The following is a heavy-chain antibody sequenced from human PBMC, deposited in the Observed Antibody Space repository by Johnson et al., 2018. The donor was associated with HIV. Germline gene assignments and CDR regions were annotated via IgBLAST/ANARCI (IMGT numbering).Heavy chain of an antibody. CDR2: IYSGGST. D-gene: IGHD1-26*01. Sequence: VQLVESGGGLAKPAWSPRFSCAASQFTFSSYYMKCVRQAPGKGLEWVSVIYSGGSTYYADSVKGRFTISRDNSKNTLYLQMNSLRAEDTAVYYCARVGGTYAFDIWGQGTMVTVSS. J-gene: IGHJ3*02. V-gene: IGHV3-66*01. CDR3: ARVGGTYAFDI. CDR1: QFTFSSYY.